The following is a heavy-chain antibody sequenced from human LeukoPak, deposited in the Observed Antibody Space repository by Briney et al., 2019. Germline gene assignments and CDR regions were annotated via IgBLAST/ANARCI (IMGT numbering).Heavy chain of an antibody. Sequence: GRSPRLSCAASGFTFSSYAMHWVRQAPGKGLEWVAVISCDGSNKYYADSVKGRFTISRDNSKNTLYLQMNSLRAEDTAVYYCARDIQQLADYYYGMDVWGQGTTVTVSS. CDR1: GFTFSSYA. D-gene: IGHD6-13*01. CDR3: ARDIQQLADYYYGMDV. V-gene: IGHV3-30*04. CDR2: ISCDGSNK. J-gene: IGHJ6*02.